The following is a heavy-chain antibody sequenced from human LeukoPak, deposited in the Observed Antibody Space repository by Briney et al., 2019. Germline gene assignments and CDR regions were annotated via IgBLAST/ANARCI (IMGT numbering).Heavy chain of an antibody. Sequence: SETLSLTCTVSGGSISSYYWSWIRQPPGKGLEWIGYVYYSGSTNYNPSLKSRVTISVDTSKSQFSLKLSSVTAADTAVYYCARDPLLAAAGTTYWGQGTLVTVSS. V-gene: IGHV4-59*01. D-gene: IGHD6-13*01. CDR2: VYYSGST. CDR3: ARDPLLAAAGTTY. J-gene: IGHJ4*02. CDR1: GGSISSYY.